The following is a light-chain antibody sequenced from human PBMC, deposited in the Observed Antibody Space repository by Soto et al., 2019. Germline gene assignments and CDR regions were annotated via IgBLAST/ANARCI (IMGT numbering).Light chain of an antibody. CDR1: QSVSSSY. CDR3: QQYGSSPLT. J-gene: IGKJ1*01. Sequence: EIVLTQSPGTLSLSPGERATLSCRASQSVSSSYLAWYQQKPGQAPRLLIYGASSRATCIPDRFSGSGSGTDFTLTISRLEPEDFAVSYCQQYGSSPLTFFQGTKVEIK. V-gene: IGKV3-20*01. CDR2: GAS.